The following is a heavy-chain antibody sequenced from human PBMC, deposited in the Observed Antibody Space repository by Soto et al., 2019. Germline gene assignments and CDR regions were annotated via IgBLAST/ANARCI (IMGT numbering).Heavy chain of an antibody. J-gene: IGHJ4*02. CDR3: AKDRMGAGVRGYFDY. CDR2: ISYDGSNK. D-gene: IGHD3-10*01. V-gene: IGHV3-30*18. Sequence: QVQLVESGGSVVQPGKSMRLSCAGSGFTFSSYGMDWVRQAPGKGLEWVAVISYDGSNKYYADSVKGRFTISRDNSKNTLYLQMSSLRADDTAVYYCAKDRMGAGVRGYFDYWGQGTLVTVSS. CDR1: GFTFSSYG.